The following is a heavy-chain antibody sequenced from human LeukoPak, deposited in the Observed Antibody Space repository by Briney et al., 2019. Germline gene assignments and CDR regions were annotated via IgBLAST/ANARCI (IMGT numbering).Heavy chain of an antibody. V-gene: IGHV4-4*07. Sequence: PSETLSLTCTVSGGAISSYYWSWIRQPAGRGLEWIWRMYTSGSTNDNPSLKSRVTMSVDTSKNQFSLKLSSVPAAATAVYYCARDEVATAHVWGKGTTVTVSS. CDR1: GGAISSYY. J-gene: IGHJ6*04. CDR3: ARDEVATAHV. D-gene: IGHD6-25*01. CDR2: MYTSGST.